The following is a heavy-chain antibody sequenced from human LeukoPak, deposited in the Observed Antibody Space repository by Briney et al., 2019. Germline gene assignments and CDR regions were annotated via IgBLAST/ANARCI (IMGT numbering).Heavy chain of an antibody. J-gene: IGHJ6*02. D-gene: IGHD3-3*01. V-gene: IGHV3-33*01. CDR1: GFTFSSYG. CDR3: ARAHDYYYYGMDV. Sequence: GGSLRLSCAASGFTFSSYGMHWVRQAPGKGLEWVAVIWYDGSNKYYADSVKGRFTISKDNSKNTLYLQMNSLRAEDTAVYYCARAHDYYYYGMDVWGQGTTVTVSS. CDR2: IWYDGSNK.